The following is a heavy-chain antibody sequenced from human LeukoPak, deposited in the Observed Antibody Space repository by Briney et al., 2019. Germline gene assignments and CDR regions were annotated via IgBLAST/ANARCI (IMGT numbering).Heavy chain of an antibody. Sequence: PSETLSLTCTVSGYSISSGYYWGWIRQPPGKGLEWIGSIFHSGSTYYNPSLKSRVTISLDTSKNQFSLKLSSVTAADTAVYYCARGLVVVAAMSRFDPWGQGTLVAVSS. J-gene: IGHJ5*02. V-gene: IGHV4-38-2*02. CDR3: ARGLVVVAAMSRFDP. D-gene: IGHD2-15*01. CDR2: IFHSGST. CDR1: GYSISSGYY.